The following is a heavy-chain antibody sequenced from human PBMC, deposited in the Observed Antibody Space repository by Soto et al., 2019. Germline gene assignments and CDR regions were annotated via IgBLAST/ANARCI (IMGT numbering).Heavy chain of an antibody. Sequence: QVQLVQSGAEVKKPGASVMVSCKASGYTFRDYDINWVRQASGQGLEWMGWMNPNSGNTAYAQKYQVRVTMTGDTTINTAYMELSYLNSADTAVYYCTRRARIGKQLWLPFDSWAQGTLVTVSS. CDR1: GYTFRDYD. V-gene: IGHV1-8*01. D-gene: IGHD3-22*01. CDR2: MNPNSGNT. CDR3: TRRARIGKQLWLPFDS. J-gene: IGHJ4*02.